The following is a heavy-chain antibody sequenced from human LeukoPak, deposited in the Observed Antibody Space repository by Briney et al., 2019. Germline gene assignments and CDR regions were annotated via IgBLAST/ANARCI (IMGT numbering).Heavy chain of an antibody. CDR1: GGSISSYY. CDR2: IYYSGST. Sequence: PSETLSLTCTVSGGSISSYYWSWIRQPPGKGLEWIGYIYYSGSTNYSPSLKSRVTISVDTSKSQFSLKLSSVTAADTAVYYCARDRIAALDYWGQGTLVTVSS. V-gene: IGHV4-59*01. CDR3: ARDRIAALDY. D-gene: IGHD6-6*01. J-gene: IGHJ4*02.